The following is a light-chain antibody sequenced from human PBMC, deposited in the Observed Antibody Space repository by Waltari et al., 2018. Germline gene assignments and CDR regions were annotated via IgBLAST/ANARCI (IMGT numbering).Light chain of an antibody. J-gene: IGKJ3*01. CDR2: GGS. V-gene: IGKV1-9*01. Sequence: IQLTQSPLSLSASVGDRVTITCRASKGISSYLAWYQQKAGRAPKLLIYGGSTLPNGVPARFSGSGFGTDFTLTISSLQPEDFATYYCLQFNSYPFTFGPGTTVDIK. CDR3: LQFNSYPFT. CDR1: KGISSY.